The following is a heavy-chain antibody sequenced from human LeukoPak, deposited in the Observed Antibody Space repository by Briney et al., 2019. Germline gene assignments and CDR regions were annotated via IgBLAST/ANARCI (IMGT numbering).Heavy chain of an antibody. CDR2: FDPEDGET. V-gene: IGHV1-24*01. CDR3: ATYYYGSGRYFGY. Sequence: ASVKVSCKVSGYTLTESSMHWMRQAPGKGLEWMGGFDPEDGETIYAQKFQGRVTMTEDTSTDTAYMELSSLRSEDTAVYYCATYYYGSGRYFGYWGQGTLVTASS. D-gene: IGHD3-10*01. J-gene: IGHJ4*02. CDR1: GYTLTESS.